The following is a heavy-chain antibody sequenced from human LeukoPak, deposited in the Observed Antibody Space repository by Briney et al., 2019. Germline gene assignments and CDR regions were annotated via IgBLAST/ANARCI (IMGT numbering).Heavy chain of an antibody. CDR3: ARDTSGWADHIPYWYFDL. V-gene: IGHV1-46*01. D-gene: IGHD6-19*01. CDR1: GYTFTRHY. Sequence: GASVKVSCKASGYTFTRHYMHWVRQAPGQGLEWMGIIHPNGDSTTSAQKFQGRVTMTRDMSTSTDYMELSSLTSEDTAVYFCARDTSGWADHIPYWYFDLWGRGTLDTVSS. CDR2: IHPNGDST. J-gene: IGHJ2*01.